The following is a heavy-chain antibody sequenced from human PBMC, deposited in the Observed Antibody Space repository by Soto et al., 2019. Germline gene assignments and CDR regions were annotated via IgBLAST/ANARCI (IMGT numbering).Heavy chain of an antibody. CDR3: ARSIVVVTALDY. J-gene: IGHJ4*02. V-gene: IGHV1-3*01. CDR1: GYTFTSYA. Sequence: QVQLVQSGAEVKKPGASVKVSCKASGYTFTSYAMHWVRQAPGQRLEWMGWINAGNGNTKYSQKFQGRVTITRDTSASTAYMALSSLRSEDTAVYSCARSIVVVTALDYWCQGPLVTVSS. D-gene: IGHD2-21*02. CDR2: INAGNGNT.